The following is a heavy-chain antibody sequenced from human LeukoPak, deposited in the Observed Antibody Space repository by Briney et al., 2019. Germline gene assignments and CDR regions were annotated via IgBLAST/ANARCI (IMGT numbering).Heavy chain of an antibody. CDR1: GYSFTRYE. Sequence: ASVKVSCKASGYSFTRYEVNWVRQATGQGLEWMGWMNPNSGNTDYAQKFKGRVTMTRNTSINTAYMELSSLRSEDTAVYYCARGLLWFVDLFYAGDIDYWGQGTLVTVSS. CDR2: MNPNSGNT. D-gene: IGHD3-10*01. V-gene: IGHV1-8*01. CDR3: ARGLLWFVDLFYAGDIDY. J-gene: IGHJ4*02.